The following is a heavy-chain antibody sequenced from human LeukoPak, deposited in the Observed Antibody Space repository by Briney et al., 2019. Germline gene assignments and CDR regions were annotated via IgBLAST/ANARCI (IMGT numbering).Heavy chain of an antibody. CDR1: GGSISSSSYY. Sequence: SETLPLTCTVSGGSISSSSYYWGWIRQPPGKGLEWIGNIYYSGSTYYNPSLKSRVTISVDTSKNQFSLKLSSVTAADTALYYCAAGKDIVVVVAATLEYWGQGTLVTVSS. V-gene: IGHV4-39*01. D-gene: IGHD2-15*01. CDR3: AAGKDIVVVVAATLEY. J-gene: IGHJ4*02. CDR2: IYYSGST.